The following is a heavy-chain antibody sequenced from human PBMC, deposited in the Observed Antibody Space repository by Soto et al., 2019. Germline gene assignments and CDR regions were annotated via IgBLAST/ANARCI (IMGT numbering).Heavy chain of an antibody. D-gene: IGHD6-19*01. Sequence: EVQLVESGGGLVPPGGSLRLSCAASGFTVSSNYMSWVRQAPGKGLEWVSVIYSGGSTYYADSVKGRFTISRHNSKNKLYLQMNSLRAEDTAVYYCARAIAVAGEYFQHWGQGTLVTVSS. J-gene: IGHJ1*01. CDR1: GFTVSSNY. CDR2: IYSGGST. CDR3: ARAIAVAGEYFQH. V-gene: IGHV3-53*04.